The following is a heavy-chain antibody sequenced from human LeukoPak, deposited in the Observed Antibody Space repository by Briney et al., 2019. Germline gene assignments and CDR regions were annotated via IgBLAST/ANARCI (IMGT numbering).Heavy chain of an antibody. J-gene: IGHJ4*02. CDR3: AKVDALWLRTKYYFDY. D-gene: IGHD5-12*01. V-gene: IGHV3-30-3*01. CDR2: ISNDGGNK. Sequence: GGSLRLSCEASGFTFSSNEMHWVRQAPGKGLEWVTLISNDGGNKYYAESVKGRFTISRDNSKNTLYLQMNSLRAEDTAVYYCAKVDALWLRTKYYFDYWGQGTLVTVSS. CDR1: GFTFSSNE.